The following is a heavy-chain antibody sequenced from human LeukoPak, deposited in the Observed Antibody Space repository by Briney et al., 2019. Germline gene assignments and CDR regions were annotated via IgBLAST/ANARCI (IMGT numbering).Heavy chain of an antibody. V-gene: IGHV4-39*01. D-gene: IGHD6-19*01. CDR2: IFYSETT. J-gene: IGHJ4*02. CDR3: ARGQWLVPLDF. CDR1: GGSVSSSSYY. Sequence: PSETLSLTCTVSGGSVSSSSYYWGWICQPPGKGLEWIGSIFYSETTYYSPSLKSRITISVDTSTNQFSLKLSSVTAADTAVYFCARGQWLVPLDFWGQGILVTVSS.